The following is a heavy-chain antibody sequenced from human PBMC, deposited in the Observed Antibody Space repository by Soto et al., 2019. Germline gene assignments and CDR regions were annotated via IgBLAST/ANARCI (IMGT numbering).Heavy chain of an antibody. J-gene: IGHJ4*02. D-gene: IGHD5-12*01. Sequence: SETLSLTCTVSGGSISTYYWSWIRQPPGKGLEWIGYVYYSGSTNYNPSLKSRVTISVDTSKNQFSLKLGSMTAADTAVFYCARARYSGYSYYFESWGQGTLVTVSS. CDR3: ARARYSGYSYYFES. CDR1: GGSISTYY. V-gene: IGHV4-59*01. CDR2: VYYSGST.